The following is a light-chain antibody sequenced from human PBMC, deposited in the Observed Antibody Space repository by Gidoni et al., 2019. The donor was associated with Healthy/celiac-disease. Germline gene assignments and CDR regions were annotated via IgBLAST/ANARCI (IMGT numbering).Light chain of an antibody. V-gene: IGLV1-40*01. J-gene: IGLJ2*01. Sequence: QSVLTQPPSVSAAPGQRVTISCTGISSNIGAGYDVHWYQQLPGTAPKLLIYGNSNRPSGVPDRFSGSKSGTSASLAITGLQAEDEADYYCQSYDSSLSVVFGGGTKLTVL. CDR3: QSYDSSLSVV. CDR1: SSNIGAGYD. CDR2: GNS.